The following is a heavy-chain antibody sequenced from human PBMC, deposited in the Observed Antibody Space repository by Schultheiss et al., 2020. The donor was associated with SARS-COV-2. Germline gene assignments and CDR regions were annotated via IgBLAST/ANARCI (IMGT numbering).Heavy chain of an antibody. CDR1: GFTFSSYA. V-gene: IGHV3-30*07. Sequence: GGSLRLSCAASGFTFSSYAMHWVRQAPGKGLEWVAVISYDGSNKYYADSVKGRFTISRDSSKNTLYLQMNSLRAEDTAVYYCARVLRMARNTIFGVVIPIHYYGMDVWGQGTTVTVSS. CDR2: ISYDGSNK. J-gene: IGHJ6*02. D-gene: IGHD3-3*01. CDR3: ARVLRMARNTIFGVVIPIHYYGMDV.